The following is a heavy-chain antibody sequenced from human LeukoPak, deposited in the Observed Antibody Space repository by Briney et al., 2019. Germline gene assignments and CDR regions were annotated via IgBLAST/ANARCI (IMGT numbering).Heavy chain of an antibody. D-gene: IGHD3-3*01. Sequence: GGSLRLSCAASGFTFSSYEMNWVRQAPGKGLEWVSYISSSGSTIYYADSVKGRFTISRDNAKNSLYLQMNSLRAEDTAVYYCAREFTIFGVVTQYYFDYWGQGTLVTVSS. CDR2: ISSSGSTI. V-gene: IGHV3-48*03. J-gene: IGHJ4*02. CDR3: AREFTIFGVVTQYYFDY. CDR1: GFTFSSYE.